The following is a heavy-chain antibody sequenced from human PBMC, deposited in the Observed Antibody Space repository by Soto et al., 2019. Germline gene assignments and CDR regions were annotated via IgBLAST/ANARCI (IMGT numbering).Heavy chain of an antibody. V-gene: IGHV4-39*01. CDR1: GDSISSSSYY. CDR3: ARKSRTNPMIVVVYRDYFYX. CDR2: IYYSGSN. D-gene: IGHD3-22*01. Sequence: WETLSLTCTVSGDSISSSSYYWGWIRQPQGKGVEWIGSIYYSGSNYYNPSLKSRVTIYVDTSKNQFSLKLSSVTAADTAVYYCARKSRTNPMIVVVYRDYFYXWGQGTLVTVSX. J-gene: IGHJ4*02.